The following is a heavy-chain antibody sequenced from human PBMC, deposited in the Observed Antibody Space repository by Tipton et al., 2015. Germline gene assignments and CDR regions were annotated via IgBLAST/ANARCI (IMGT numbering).Heavy chain of an antibody. Sequence: TLSLTCTVSSDSINKYYWSWIRQPPGKELQWIGYIQYSGGTNYNPSLESRVSMSVDTSKTQFSLEMRSVTATDMAVYYCARASIIQGYYHDSSRYYLFNSWGQGTLVTVSS. J-gene: IGHJ1*01. CDR1: SDSINKYY. CDR2: IQYSGGT. V-gene: IGHV4-59*01. CDR3: ARASIIQGYYHDSSRYYLFNS. D-gene: IGHD3-22*01.